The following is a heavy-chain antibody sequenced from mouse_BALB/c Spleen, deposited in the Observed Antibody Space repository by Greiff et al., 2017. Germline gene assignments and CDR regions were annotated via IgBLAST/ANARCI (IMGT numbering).Heavy chain of an antibody. CDR3: ARLAGNFYAMYY. Sequence: VKLMESGAELMKPGASVKISCKATGYTFSSYWIEWVKQRPGHGLEWIGEILPGSGSTNYNEKFKGKATFTADTSSNTAYMQLSSLTSEDSAVYYCARLAGNFYAMYYWGQGTSVTVSS. CDR2: ILPGSGST. V-gene: IGHV1-9*01. CDR1: GYTFSSYW. J-gene: IGHJ4*01. D-gene: IGHD2-1*01.